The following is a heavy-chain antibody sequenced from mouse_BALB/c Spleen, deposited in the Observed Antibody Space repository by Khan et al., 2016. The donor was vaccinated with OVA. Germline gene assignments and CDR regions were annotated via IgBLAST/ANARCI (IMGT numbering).Heavy chain of an antibody. V-gene: IGHV1-22*01. J-gene: IGHJ4*01. D-gene: IGHD3-3*01. CDR2: INPKNGVT. Sequence: EVQLQESGPELVKPGASVKISCKTSGYTFTEYTLHWVKQSHGKSLEWIGVINPKNGVTSYNQKFKGKATLTVKKSSSTAYMEFRSLTSEDSAVYYCARDAGRYWGQGTSVTVSS. CDR1: GYTFTEYT. CDR3: ARDAGRY.